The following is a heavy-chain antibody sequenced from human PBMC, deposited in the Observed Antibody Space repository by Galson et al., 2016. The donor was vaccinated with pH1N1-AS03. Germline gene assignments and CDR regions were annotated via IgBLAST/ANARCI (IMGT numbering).Heavy chain of an antibody. CDR3: AKVMHGYGSSWSNFFDH. D-gene: IGHD6-13*01. J-gene: IGHJ4*02. Sequence: SLRLSCAASGFTFNCAMSWVRQAPGRGLEWVSAINGSGDNTFYEDSVRGRFTISRDNSENTLYLQMNNLRAEDTAVYYCAKVMHGYGSSWSNFFDHWGQGTLVTVSS. CDR1: GFTFNCA. V-gene: IGHV3-23*01. CDR2: INGSGDNT.